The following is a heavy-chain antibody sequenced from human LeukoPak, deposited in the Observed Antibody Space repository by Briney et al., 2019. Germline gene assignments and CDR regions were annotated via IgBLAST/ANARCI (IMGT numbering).Heavy chain of an antibody. D-gene: IGHD6-19*01. CDR2: IYYSGST. CDR3: ARGGSGWSFDY. J-gene: IGHJ4*02. CDR1: GGSMISGSNY. V-gene: IGHV4-61*01. Sequence: PSQTLSLTCTVSGGSMISGSNYWSWIRQPPGKGLEWIGYIYYSGSTNYSPSLKSRVTISVDTSKNQFSLKLSSVTAADTAVYYCARGGSGWSFDYWGQGTLVTVSS.